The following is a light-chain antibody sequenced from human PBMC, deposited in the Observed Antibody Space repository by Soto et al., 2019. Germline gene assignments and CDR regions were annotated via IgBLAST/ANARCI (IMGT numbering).Light chain of an antibody. CDR2: DVS. Sequence: QSALTQPASVSGSPGQSITISCTGTSSDVGGFIFVSWYQQHPGRAPKLMIYDVSNWPSGVSNRFSGSKSGNTASLTISGLQADDDADYYCVSYTTSASYVFGTGTKLTVL. CDR1: SSDVGGFIF. V-gene: IGLV2-14*01. J-gene: IGLJ1*01. CDR3: VSYTTSASYV.